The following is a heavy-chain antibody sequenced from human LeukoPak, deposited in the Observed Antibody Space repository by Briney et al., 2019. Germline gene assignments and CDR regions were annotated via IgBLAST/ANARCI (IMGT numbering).Heavy chain of an antibody. Sequence: GASVKASCKASGGTFSSYAISWVRQAPGQGLEWMGGIIPIFGTANYAQKFQGRVTITADESTSTAYMEPSSLRSEDTAVYYCAREGDYCSGGSCYNHKYHFDYWGQGTLVTVSS. D-gene: IGHD2-15*01. V-gene: IGHV1-69*13. J-gene: IGHJ4*02. CDR3: AREGDYCSGGSCYNHKYHFDY. CDR2: IIPIFGTA. CDR1: GGTFSSYA.